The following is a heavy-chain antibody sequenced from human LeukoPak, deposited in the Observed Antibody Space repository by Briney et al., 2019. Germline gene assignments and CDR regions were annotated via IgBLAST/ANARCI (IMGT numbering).Heavy chain of an antibody. Sequence: GGSLRLSCAASGFTFSTYGMHWVRQAPGKGLEWVAFIRNDGSDKYYADSVKGRFTISRDNSKNTLYLQMNSLRAEDTAVYYCAKDGIARSIFDYWGQGTLVTVSS. J-gene: IGHJ4*02. CDR3: AKDGIARSIFDY. D-gene: IGHD1-1*01. CDR1: GFTFSTYG. V-gene: IGHV3-30*02. CDR2: IRNDGSDK.